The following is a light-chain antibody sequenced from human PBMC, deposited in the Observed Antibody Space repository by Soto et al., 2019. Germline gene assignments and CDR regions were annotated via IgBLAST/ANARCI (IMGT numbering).Light chain of an antibody. J-gene: IGKJ1*01. V-gene: IGKV1-39*01. Sequence: DIQMTQSPSSLSASVGDRVTITCRASQSISNYLNWYQQKPGKAPKLLIYAASSLQSGVPSRFSSSGSGTEFTLTISCRQPEEFATYYCQQSYRTPPTFGQGTKVQIK. CDR3: QQSYRTPPT. CDR2: AAS. CDR1: QSISNY.